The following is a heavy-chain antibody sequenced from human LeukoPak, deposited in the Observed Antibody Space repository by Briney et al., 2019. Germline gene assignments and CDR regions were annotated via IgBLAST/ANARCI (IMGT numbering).Heavy chain of an antibody. Sequence: PGGSLRLSCAASGFTFSSYSMNWVRQAPGKGLEWVSSISSSSSYIYYADSVKGRFTISRDNAKNSLYLQMNSLRAEDAAVYYCARDPGDGDHNWGQGTLVTVSS. J-gene: IGHJ4*02. CDR1: GFTFSSYS. D-gene: IGHD4-17*01. CDR2: ISSSSSYI. CDR3: ARDPGDGDHN. V-gene: IGHV3-21*01.